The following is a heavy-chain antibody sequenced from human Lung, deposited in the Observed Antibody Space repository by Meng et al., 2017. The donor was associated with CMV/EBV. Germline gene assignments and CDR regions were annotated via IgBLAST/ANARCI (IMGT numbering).Heavy chain of an antibody. CDR1: GGSISSSSYY. J-gene: IGHJ3*02. CDR2: IYYSGST. V-gene: IGHV4-39*01. Sequence: GSLRLXXTVSGGSISSSSYYWGWIRQPPGKGLEWIGSIYYSGSTYYNPSLKSRVTISVDTSKNQFSLKLSSVTAADTAVYYCASPREGVRAFDIWGQGTMVXVSS. CDR3: ASPREGVRAFDI. D-gene: IGHD1-1*01.